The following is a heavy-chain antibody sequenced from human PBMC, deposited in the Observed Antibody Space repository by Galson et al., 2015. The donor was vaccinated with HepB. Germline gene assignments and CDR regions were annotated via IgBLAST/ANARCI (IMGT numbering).Heavy chain of an antibody. D-gene: IGHD6-13*01. J-gene: IGHJ4*02. CDR3: AAATVVDSSSWYSWYYFDY. V-gene: IGHV1-69*02. CDR2: IIPILGIA. Sequence: SVKVSCKASGGTFSSYTISWVRQAPGQGLEWMGRIIPILGIANYAQKFQGRVTITADKSTSTAYMELSSLRSEDTAVYYCAAATVVDSSSWYSWYYFDYWGQGTLVTVSS. CDR1: GGTFSSYT.